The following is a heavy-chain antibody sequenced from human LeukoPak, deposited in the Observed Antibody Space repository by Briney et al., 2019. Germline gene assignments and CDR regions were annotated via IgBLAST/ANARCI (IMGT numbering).Heavy chain of an antibody. V-gene: IGHV1-2*02. D-gene: IGHD2-2*01. J-gene: IGHJ6*02. CDR3: ATDPGEIVPAAKGPRGDYSYGMDV. CDR1: GYTFTGYY. Sequence: ASVKVSCKASGYTFTGYYMHWVRQAPEQGLEWMGWINPNSGGTNYAQKFQGRVTMTRDTSISTAYMELSRLRSDDTAVYYCATDPGEIVPAAKGPRGDYSYGMDVWGQGTTVTVSS. CDR2: INPNSGGT.